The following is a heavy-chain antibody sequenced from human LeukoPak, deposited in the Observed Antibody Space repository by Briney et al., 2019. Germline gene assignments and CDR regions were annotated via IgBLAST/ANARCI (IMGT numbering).Heavy chain of an antibody. V-gene: IGHV4-34*01. CDR3: ARAYGDYDWFDP. CDR2: INHSGST. D-gene: IGHD4-17*01. CDR1: GGSFSGYY. J-gene: IGHJ5*02. Sequence: SETLSLTCAVYGGSFSGYYWSWIRQPPGKGLEWIGEINHSGSTNYNPSLKSRVTISVETSKNQFSLKLSSVTAADTAVYYCARAYGDYDWFDPWGQGTLVTVSS.